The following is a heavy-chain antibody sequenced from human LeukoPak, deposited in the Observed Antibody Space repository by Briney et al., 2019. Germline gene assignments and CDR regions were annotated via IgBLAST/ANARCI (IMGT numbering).Heavy chain of an antibody. CDR1: GFTVSSNY. V-gene: IGHV3-66*01. CDR3: ARDRSIAAAGLFGY. Sequence: PGGSLRLSCAASGFTVSSNYMSWVRQAPGKGLEWVSVIYSGGSTYYADSVKGRFTISRDNSKNTLYLQMNSLRAEDTAVYYCARDRSIAAAGLFGYWGQGTLVTVSS. CDR2: IYSGGST. D-gene: IGHD6-13*01. J-gene: IGHJ4*02.